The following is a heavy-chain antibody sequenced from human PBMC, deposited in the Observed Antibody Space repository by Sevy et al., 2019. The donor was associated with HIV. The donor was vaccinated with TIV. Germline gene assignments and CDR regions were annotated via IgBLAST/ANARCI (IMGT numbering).Heavy chain of an antibody. V-gene: IGHV3-7*01. CDR1: GFTFSSYW. CDR3: ARDHYEFWSGLRYYYYGMDV. J-gene: IGHJ6*02. D-gene: IGHD3-3*01. Sequence: GGSLRLSCAASGFTFSSYWMSWVRQAPGKGLEWVANIKQDGSEKYYVDSVKGRFTISRDNAKNSLYLQMNSLRAEDTAVYYCARDHYEFWSGLRYYYYGMDVWGQGTTVTVSS. CDR2: IKQDGSEK.